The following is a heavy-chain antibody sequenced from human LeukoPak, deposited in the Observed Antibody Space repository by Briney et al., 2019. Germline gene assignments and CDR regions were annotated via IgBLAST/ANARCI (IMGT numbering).Heavy chain of an antibody. V-gene: IGHV4-39*01. J-gene: IGHJ5*02. CDR1: SGTISSSSYF. CDR2: IYYTGST. D-gene: IGHD3-22*01. CDR3: ARAGLGDYYDYSA. Sequence: SETLSLTCNVSSGTISSSSYFWGWIRQPPGNGLEWIGNIYYTGSTHYNPSLKSRLTISVDTSKNQFSLKLSSVTAADTAVYYCARAGLGDYYDYSAWGQGTLVTVSS.